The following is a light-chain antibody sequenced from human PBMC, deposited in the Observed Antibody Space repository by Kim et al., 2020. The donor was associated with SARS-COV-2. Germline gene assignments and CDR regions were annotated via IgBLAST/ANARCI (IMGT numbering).Light chain of an antibody. CDR3: DSRDNSGNQ. J-gene: IGLJ3*02. Sequence: SVALGQKGRITCQGDRLRIYYASWYQQKPGQAPMLVMYGKNNRPSGIPDRFSGSSSGSTASLTITGAQAEDEADYYCDSRDNSGNQFGGGTQLTVL. V-gene: IGLV3-19*01. CDR1: RLRIYY. CDR2: GKN.